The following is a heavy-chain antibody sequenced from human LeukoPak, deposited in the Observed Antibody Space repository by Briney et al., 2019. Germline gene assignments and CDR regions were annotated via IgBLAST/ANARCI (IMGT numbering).Heavy chain of an antibody. V-gene: IGHV4-34*01. Sequence: PSETLSLTCAVYGGSFSGYYWSWIRQPPGKGLEWIGEINHSGSTNYNPSLKSRVTISVDTSKNQFSLKLSSVTAADTAVYYCARAKWLLTYFDYWGQGTLVIVSS. J-gene: IGHJ4*02. CDR2: INHSGST. D-gene: IGHD3-22*01. CDR3: ARAKWLLTYFDY. CDR1: GGSFSGYY.